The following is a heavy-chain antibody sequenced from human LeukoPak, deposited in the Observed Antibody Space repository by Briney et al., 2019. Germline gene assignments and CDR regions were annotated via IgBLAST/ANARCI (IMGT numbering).Heavy chain of an antibody. Sequence: GGSLRLSCAASGFTFSDYSMNWVRQAPGKGLEWLSYISSGGSTIYYADSVRGRFTISRDNAKNSLDLQMNSLRAEDTAVYYCARDDTGTDHYYYGMDVWGQGTTVTVSS. CDR2: ISSGGSTI. V-gene: IGHV3-48*01. CDR1: GFTFSDYS. D-gene: IGHD1-26*01. J-gene: IGHJ6*02. CDR3: ARDDTGTDHYYYGMDV.